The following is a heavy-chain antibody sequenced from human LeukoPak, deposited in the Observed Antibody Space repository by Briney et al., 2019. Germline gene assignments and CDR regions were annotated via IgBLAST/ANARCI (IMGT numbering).Heavy chain of an antibody. Sequence: PGGSLRLSCAAPGFTFSSYAMSWVRQATGKGLEWVSAISGSGGNTYYADSVKGRFTISRDNSKNTLYLQMNSLRAEDTAVYYCAKCFYDSSGYYYFDYWGQGTPVTVSS. V-gene: IGHV3-23*01. D-gene: IGHD3-22*01. CDR2: ISGSGGNT. CDR1: GFTFSSYA. CDR3: AKCFYDSSGYYYFDY. J-gene: IGHJ4*02.